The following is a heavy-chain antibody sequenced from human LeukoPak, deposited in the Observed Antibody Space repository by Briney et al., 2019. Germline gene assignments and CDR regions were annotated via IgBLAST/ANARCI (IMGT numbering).Heavy chain of an antibody. CDR1: GFTFSSYE. CDR2: ISSSGSTI. J-gene: IGHJ6*02. D-gene: IGHD5-18*01. Sequence: PGGSLRLSCAASGFTFSSYEMHWVRQAPGKGLEWVSYISSSGSTIYYADSVKGRFTISRDNAKNSLYLQMNSLRAEDTAVYYCARGRRVDTATRSYYYGLDVWGLGTTVTVSS. V-gene: IGHV3-48*03. CDR3: ARGRRVDTATRSYYYGLDV.